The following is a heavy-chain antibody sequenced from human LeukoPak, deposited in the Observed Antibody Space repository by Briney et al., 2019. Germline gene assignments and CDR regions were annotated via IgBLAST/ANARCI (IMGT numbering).Heavy chain of an antibody. CDR2: IYSGGST. CDR1: GFTVSSNY. V-gene: IGHV3-53*01. Sequence: GGSLRLSCAASGFTVSSNYMSWVRQAPGKGLEWVSVIYSGGSTYYADSVKGRFTISRDNSKNTLYLQMNSLRAEDTAVYYCARVPHLLGDYYYYGMDVWGQGTTVTVSS. D-gene: IGHD3-16*01. J-gene: IGHJ6*02. CDR3: ARVPHLLGDYYYYGMDV.